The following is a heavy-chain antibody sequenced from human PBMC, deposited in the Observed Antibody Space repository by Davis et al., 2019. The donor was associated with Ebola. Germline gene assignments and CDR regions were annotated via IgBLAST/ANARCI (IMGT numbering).Heavy chain of an antibody. CDR1: GHTLTELS. V-gene: IGHV1-24*01. CDR3: TIGGTTGGFDY. J-gene: IGHJ4*02. D-gene: IGHD3-16*01. Sequence: AASVKVSCKVSGHTLTELSMHWVRQAPGKGLEWMGSFDPEDGEAIYAQKFQDRVIVTEDTSTDTAYMELSSLRSDDTAVYYCTIGGTTGGFDYWGQGTLVTVSS. CDR2: FDPEDGEA.